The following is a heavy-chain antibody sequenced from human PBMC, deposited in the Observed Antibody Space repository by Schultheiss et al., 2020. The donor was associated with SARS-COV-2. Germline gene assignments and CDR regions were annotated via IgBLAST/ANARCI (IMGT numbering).Heavy chain of an antibody. CDR1: GFTFRSYA. V-gene: IGHV3-30*01. Sequence: GGSLRLSCAVSGFTFRSYAMHWVRQAPGKGLEWVAVISYDGSNKYYADSVKGRFTISRDNSKNTLYLQMNSLRAEDTAVYYCARGFSGITIIEVVLFDYWGQGALVTVSS. D-gene: IGHD3-22*01. CDR2: ISYDGSNK. J-gene: IGHJ4*02. CDR3: ARGFSGITIIEVVLFDY.